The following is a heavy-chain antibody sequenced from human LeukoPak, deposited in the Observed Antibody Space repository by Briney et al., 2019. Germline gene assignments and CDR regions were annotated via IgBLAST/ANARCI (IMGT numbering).Heavy chain of an antibody. J-gene: IGHJ6*03. CDR3: ARVRLVFRADYYYYYMDV. CDR1: GGSFSGYY. CDR2: INHSGST. Sequence: SETLSLTCAVYGGSFSGYYWSWIRQPPGKGLEWIGEINHSGSTNYNPSLKSRVTISVDTSKNQFSLKLSSVTAADTAVYYCARVRLVFRADYYYYYMDVWGKGTTVTVSS. V-gene: IGHV4-34*01. D-gene: IGHD6-6*01.